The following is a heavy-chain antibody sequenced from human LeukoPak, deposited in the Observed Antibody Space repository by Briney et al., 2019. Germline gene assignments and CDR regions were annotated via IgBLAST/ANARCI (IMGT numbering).Heavy chain of an antibody. CDR2: IYYSGST. CDR3: ARDYGREDAFDI. Sequence: SQTLSLTCTVSGGSISSGGYYWSWIRQHPGKGLEWIGYIYYSGSTYYNPSLKSRVTISVDTSKNQFSLKLSSVTAADTAVYYCARDYGREDAFDIWGQGTMVTVSS. CDR1: GGSISSGGYY. D-gene: IGHD1-1*01. V-gene: IGHV4-31*03. J-gene: IGHJ3*02.